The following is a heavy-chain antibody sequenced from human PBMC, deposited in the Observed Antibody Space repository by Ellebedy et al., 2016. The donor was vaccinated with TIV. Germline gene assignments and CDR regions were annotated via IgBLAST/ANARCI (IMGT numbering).Heavy chain of an antibody. CDR1: GYTFTGYF. V-gene: IGHV1-2*04. J-gene: IGHJ4*02. CDR2: INPNSGGT. CDR3: ARGMRQGLWWPYFDY. Sequence: AASVQVSCKASGYTFTGYFMHWVRQPPAQGLEWMGWINPNSGGTNYAQTFQGWVTMTRDTSISKAYMELRRLRSDDTAVYYCARGMRQGLWWPYFDYWGQGTLVTVFS. D-gene: IGHD2-21*01.